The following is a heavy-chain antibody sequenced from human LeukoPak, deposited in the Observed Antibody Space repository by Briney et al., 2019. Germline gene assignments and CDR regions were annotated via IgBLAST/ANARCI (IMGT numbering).Heavy chain of an antibody. CDR2: IYYSGST. V-gene: IGHV4-59*01. CDR3: AGDYGGNSFDY. CDR1: GGSISSYY. D-gene: IGHD4-23*01. J-gene: IGHJ4*02. Sequence: SETLSLTCTVPGGSISSYYWSWIRQPPGKGREWIGYIYYSGSTTYNPSLKSRVTISVDTSKNQFSLKLNSVTAADPAVYYCAGDYGGNSFDYWGQGTLVTVSS.